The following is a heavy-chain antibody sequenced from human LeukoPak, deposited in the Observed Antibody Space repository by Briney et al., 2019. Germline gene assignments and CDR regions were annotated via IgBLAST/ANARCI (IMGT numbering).Heavy chain of an antibody. CDR3: AKIGYSSSYYYMDV. V-gene: IGHV3-30*04. CDR1: GFTFSLFA. CDR2: ISYDGSNK. J-gene: IGHJ6*03. D-gene: IGHD6-13*01. Sequence: GGSLRLSCAASGFTFSLFAMHWVRQAPGKGLEWVAVISYDGSNKYYADSVKGRFTISRDNSKNTLYLQMNSLRAEDTAVYYCAKIGYSSSYYYMDVWGKGTTVTVSS.